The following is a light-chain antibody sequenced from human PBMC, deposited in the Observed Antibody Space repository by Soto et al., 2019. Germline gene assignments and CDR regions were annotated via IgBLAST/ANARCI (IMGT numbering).Light chain of an antibody. J-gene: IGKJ1*01. V-gene: IGKV1-5*03. CDR3: QQYNSYSWT. Sequence: DIQMTQSPSSLSASVGNRVTITCQASQDIATYLNWYQQKPGKAPKFLIYKVSNLESGVPSRFSGSGFGTEFTLTISSLQPDDFATYYCQQYNSYSWTFGQGTKVDIK. CDR1: QDIATY. CDR2: KVS.